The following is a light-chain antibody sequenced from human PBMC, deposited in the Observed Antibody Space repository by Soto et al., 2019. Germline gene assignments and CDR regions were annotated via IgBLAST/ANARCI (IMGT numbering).Light chain of an antibody. CDR1: QSVSGW. V-gene: IGKV1-5*03. CDR2: KAS. Sequence: DIQMTQSPSTLSASVGDRVTITCRASQSVSGWLAWFQQKPGRAPKLLIYKASSLESGDPSRFSGSGFGTEFTLTINSLQPDDFATYYCQQYNSYWTFGQGTKVEMK. J-gene: IGKJ1*01. CDR3: QQYNSYWT.